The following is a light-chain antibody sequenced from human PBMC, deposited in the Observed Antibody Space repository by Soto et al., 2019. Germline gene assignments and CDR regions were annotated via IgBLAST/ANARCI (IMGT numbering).Light chain of an antibody. CDR1: HSISSW. CDR2: DAS. J-gene: IGKJ1*01. Sequence: DIQMTQSPYTLSASVGDRVTITCRASHSISSWLAWYQQKPVKAPKLLIYDASSWEGGVPSRFSGSGSGTEFTLTISSLQPDDFATYYCQQYDNYSGTFGQGTKVDI. V-gene: IGKV1-5*01. CDR3: QQYDNYSGT.